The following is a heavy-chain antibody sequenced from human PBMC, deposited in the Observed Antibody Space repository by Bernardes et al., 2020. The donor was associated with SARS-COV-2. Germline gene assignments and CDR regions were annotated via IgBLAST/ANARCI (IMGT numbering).Heavy chain of an antibody. CDR1: GFTFSSYA. D-gene: IGHD1-26*01. V-gene: IGHV3-23*01. CDR3: AKEWETVPGNAFDI. J-gene: IGHJ3*02. Sequence: GGSLRLSCAASGFTFSSYAMSWVRQAPGKGLEWVSAIRGNGDTTYYADSVKGRFTISRDNSENTLYLQMNSLRVEDTAVYYCAKEWETVPGNAFDIWGNGTLVTVSS. CDR2: IRGNGDTT.